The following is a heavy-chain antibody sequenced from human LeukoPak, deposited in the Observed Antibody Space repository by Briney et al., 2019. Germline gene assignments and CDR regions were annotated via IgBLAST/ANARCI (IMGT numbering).Heavy chain of an antibody. V-gene: IGHV4-34*01. J-gene: IGHJ6*03. D-gene: IGHD3-10*01. CDR1: GGSFSGYY. CDR2: INHSGST. Sequence: SETLSLTCAVYGGSFSGYYWSWIRQPPGKGLEWIGEINHSGSTNYNPSLKGRVTISVDTSKNQFSLKLSSVTAADTAVYYCARLTGGHYMDVWGKGTTVTVSS. CDR3: ARLTGGHYMDV.